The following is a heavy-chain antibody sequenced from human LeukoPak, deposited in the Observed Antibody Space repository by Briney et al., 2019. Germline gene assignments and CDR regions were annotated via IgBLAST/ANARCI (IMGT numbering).Heavy chain of an antibody. J-gene: IGHJ5*02. CDR2: ISAYNGNT. V-gene: IGHV1-18*01. D-gene: IGHD3-3*01. CDR3: ARELKMDFGSGYYWFDP. CDR1: GYTFTSYG. Sequence: GASVKVSCKASGYTFTSYGISWVRQAPGQGLEWMGWISAYNGNTNYAQKLQGRVTMTTDTSTSTAYMELRSLRSDDTAVYYCARELKMDFGSGYYWFDPWGQGTLVTVSS.